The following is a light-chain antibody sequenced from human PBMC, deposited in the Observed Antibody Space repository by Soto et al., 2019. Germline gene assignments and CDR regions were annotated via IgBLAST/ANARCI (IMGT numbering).Light chain of an antibody. Sequence: IPLTQSPTSLSASEGDSVSITCRASQGISNSLAWYQHQAGQAPKLLIYAATTLQSGVPSRFRASGSGTEFTLTISSLQPEDFATYYCQQLIFFPLTFGGGTKVEVK. CDR3: QQLIFFPLT. CDR1: QGISNS. V-gene: IGKV1-9*01. CDR2: AAT. J-gene: IGKJ4*01.